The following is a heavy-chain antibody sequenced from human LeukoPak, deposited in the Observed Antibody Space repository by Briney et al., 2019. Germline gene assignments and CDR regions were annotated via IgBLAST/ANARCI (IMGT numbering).Heavy chain of an antibody. V-gene: IGHV3-23*01. D-gene: IGHD3-3*01. Sequence: GGSLRLSCAASGFTFSSYAMSWVCQAPGKGLEWVSAISGSGGSAYYADSVKGRFTISRDNSKNTLYLQMNSLRAEDTAVYYCATSHDLPPLNDAFDIWGQGTMVTVSS. CDR2: ISGSGGSA. J-gene: IGHJ3*02. CDR1: GFTFSSYA. CDR3: ATSHDLPPLNDAFDI.